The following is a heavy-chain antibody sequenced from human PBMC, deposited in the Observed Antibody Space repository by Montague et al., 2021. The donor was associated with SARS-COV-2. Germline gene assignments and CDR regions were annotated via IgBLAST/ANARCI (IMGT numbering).Heavy chain of an antibody. CDR2: IYYSGST. J-gene: IGHJ6*02. V-gene: IGHV4-39*07. CDR1: GGSISNSSYY. D-gene: IGHD1-20*01. Sequence: SETLSLTCTVSGGSISNSSYYWGWIRQPPGKGLEWIGSIYYSGSTYYNPSLKSRVTISVDTSKNQFSLKLSSVTAADTAVYYCARDQGYNWNYYYYYGMDVWGQGTTVTVSS. CDR3: ARDQGYNWNYYYYYGMDV.